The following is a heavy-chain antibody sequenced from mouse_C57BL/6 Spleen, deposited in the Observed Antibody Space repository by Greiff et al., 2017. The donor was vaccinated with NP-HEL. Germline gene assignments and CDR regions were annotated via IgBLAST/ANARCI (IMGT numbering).Heavy chain of an antibody. CDR3: TTPIYYVDFDY. Sequence: EVQLQQSGAELVRPGASVKLSCTASGFNIKDDYMHWVKQRPEQGLEWIGWIDPENGDTEYASKFQGKATITADTSSNTAYLQLSSLTSDDTAVYYCTTPIYYVDFDYWGQGTTLTVSS. V-gene: IGHV14-4*01. CDR1: GFNIKDDY. D-gene: IGHD1-1*01. J-gene: IGHJ2*01. CDR2: IDPENGDT.